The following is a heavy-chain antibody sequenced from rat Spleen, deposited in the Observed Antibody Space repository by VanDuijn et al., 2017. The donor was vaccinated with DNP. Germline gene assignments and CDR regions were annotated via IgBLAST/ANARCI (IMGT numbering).Heavy chain of an antibody. CDR3: ARPDY. CDR1: GFTFSDYN. J-gene: IGHJ2*01. Sequence: EVQLVASGGGLGQPGRSLKLSCAASGFTFSDYNMAWVRQAPKKGLEWVATISYDGSSTYYRDSVKGRFTISRENAKRTLYLQMDSLRSEDTATYYCARPDYWGQGVMVTVSS. CDR2: ISYDGSST. V-gene: IGHV5-7*01.